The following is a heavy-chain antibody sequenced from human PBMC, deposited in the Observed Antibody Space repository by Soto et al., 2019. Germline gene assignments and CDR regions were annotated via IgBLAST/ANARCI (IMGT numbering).Heavy chain of an antibody. J-gene: IGHJ6*02. CDR2: ISGSGGST. D-gene: IGHD2-2*01. V-gene: IGHV3-23*01. Sequence: LRLSCAASGFTFSSYAMSWVRQAPGKGLEWVSAISGSGGSTYYAGSVKGRFTISRDNSKNTLYLQMNSLRAEDTAVYYCVKAADYYYYYGMDVWGQGTTVTVSS. CDR1: GFTFSSYA. CDR3: VKAADYYYYYGMDV.